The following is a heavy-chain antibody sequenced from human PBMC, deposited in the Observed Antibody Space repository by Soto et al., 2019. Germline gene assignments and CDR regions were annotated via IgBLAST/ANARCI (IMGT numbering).Heavy chain of an antibody. J-gene: IGHJ3*02. CDR2: MNPKSGGA. D-gene: IGHD5-18*01. CDR3: TRENIENSDGLYDAFDI. Sequence: ASVKVSCKTSGYTFTDYYTHGVLQAAVRGLEWMGWMNPKSGGAYFAQKFQGRVTLTRDTSIGTAYIEVNSLTSDDTAVYFCTRENIENSDGLYDAFDIWGQGTTVTVSS. CDR1: GYTFTDYY. V-gene: IGHV1-2*02.